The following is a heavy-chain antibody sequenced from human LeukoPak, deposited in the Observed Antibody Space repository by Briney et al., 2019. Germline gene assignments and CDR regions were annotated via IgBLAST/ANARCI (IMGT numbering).Heavy chain of an antibody. V-gene: IGHV1-69*13. CDR2: IIPIFGTA. CDR3: ARGGVSDFWSGYPRGSYYYMDV. CDR1: GGTFSSYA. Sequence: ASVKVSCKASGGTFSSYAISWVRQAPGQGLEWMGGIIPIFGTANYAQKFQGRVTITADESTSTAYMELSSLRSEDTAVYYCARGGVSDFWSGYPRGSYYYMDVWGKGTTVTVSS. J-gene: IGHJ6*03. D-gene: IGHD3-3*01.